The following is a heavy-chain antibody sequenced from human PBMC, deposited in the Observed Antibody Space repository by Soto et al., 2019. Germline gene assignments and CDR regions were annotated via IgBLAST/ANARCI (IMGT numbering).Heavy chain of an antibody. V-gene: IGHV2-70*01. D-gene: IGHD5-18*01. J-gene: IGHJ6*02. CDR1: GFSLSTSGMC. Sequence: SGPTLVNPTQTLTLTCTFSGFSLSTSGMCVSWIRQPPGKALEWLALIGWDDDKYYSTSLKTRLTISKDTSKNQVVLTMTNMDPVDTATYYCARTPRGYSYGKDYYGMDVWGQGTTVTVSS. CDR2: IGWDDDK. CDR3: ARTPRGYSYGKDYYGMDV.